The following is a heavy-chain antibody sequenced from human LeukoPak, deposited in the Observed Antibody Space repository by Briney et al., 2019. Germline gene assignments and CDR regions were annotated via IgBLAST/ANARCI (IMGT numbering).Heavy chain of an antibody. V-gene: IGHV3-74*01. J-gene: IGHJ6*03. CDR3: ARDYDFWSGLYYMDV. Sequence: GGSLRLSCAASGFTFSSYAMSWVRQAPGKGLEWVSRINTDGSSTSYADSVKGRFTISRDNAKNSLYLQMNSLRAEDTAVYYCARDYDFWSGLYYMDVWGKGTTVTVSS. CDR1: GFTFSSYA. D-gene: IGHD3-3*01. CDR2: INTDGSST.